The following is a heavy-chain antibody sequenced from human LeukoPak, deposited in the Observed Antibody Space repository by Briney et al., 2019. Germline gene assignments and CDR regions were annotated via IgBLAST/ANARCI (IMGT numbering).Heavy chain of an antibody. CDR3: ARWGSISCYDY. CDR2: ISTNGDST. J-gene: IGHJ4*02. Sequence: SLXLSXAASGFTFSTYAMHWVRQAPGKGLEYASAISTNGDSTYYADSVKGRFTISRDNSKNTLFLQMDSLRTDDMAVYYCARWGSISCYDYWGQGTLVTVSS. CDR1: GFTFSTYA. D-gene: IGHD2-15*01. V-gene: IGHV3-64*02.